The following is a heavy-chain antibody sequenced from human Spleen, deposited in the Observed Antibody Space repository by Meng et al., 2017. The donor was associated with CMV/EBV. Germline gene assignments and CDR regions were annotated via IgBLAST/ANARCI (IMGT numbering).Heavy chain of an antibody. CDR1: GFTFSSYA. D-gene: IGHD3-3*01. J-gene: IGHJ6*02. CDR2: IRYDGSNK. CDR3: ARSNYDFWSGTYGMDV. Sequence: GESLKISCAASGFTFSSYAMHWVRQAPGKGLEWVAFIRYDGSNKYYADSVKGRFTISRDNSKNTLYLQMNSLRAEDTAVYYCARSNYDFWSGTYGMDVWGQGTTVTVSS. V-gene: IGHV3-30*02.